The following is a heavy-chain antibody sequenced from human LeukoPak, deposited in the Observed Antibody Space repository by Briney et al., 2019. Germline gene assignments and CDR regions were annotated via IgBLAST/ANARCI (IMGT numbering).Heavy chain of an antibody. J-gene: IGHJ6*03. D-gene: IGHD3-10*01. Sequence: SETLSLTCTVSGGSISSYYWSWIRQPAGKGLEFIGRIYRTGSTTSNPSLQDRLTISIDTSKNQFSLQLTSVTAADTAVYYCARGYYAPPVGYYYMDLWGRGTTVTVSS. CDR2: IYRTGST. CDR1: GGSISSYY. V-gene: IGHV4-4*07. CDR3: ARGYYAPPVGYYYMDL.